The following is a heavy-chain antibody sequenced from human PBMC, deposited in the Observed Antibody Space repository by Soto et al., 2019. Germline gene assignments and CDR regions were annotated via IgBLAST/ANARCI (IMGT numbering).Heavy chain of an antibody. CDR1: GGSISSGGYS. CDR3: ARLTWADYGGIFDP. V-gene: IGHV4-30-2*02. D-gene: IGHD4-17*01. Sequence: SETXSLTCAVSGGSISSGGYSWSWIRQPPGKGLEWIGYIYHSGTTYYNPSLKSRVTISVDRSKNQFSLKLSSVTAADTAVYYCARLTWADYGGIFDPWGEGTLVTVSS. J-gene: IGHJ5*02. CDR2: IYHSGTT.